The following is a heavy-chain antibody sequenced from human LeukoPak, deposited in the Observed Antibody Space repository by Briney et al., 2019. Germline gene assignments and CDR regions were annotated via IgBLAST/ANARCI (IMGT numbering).Heavy chain of an antibody. CDR1: GFTFSSYS. CDR3: ARARDGYNYYPFDY. V-gene: IGHV3-21*04. CDR2: ISSSSSYI. J-gene: IGHJ4*02. Sequence: PGGSLRLSCAASGFTFSSYSMTWVRQAPGKGLEWVSSISSSSSYIYYADSVKGRFTISRDNAKNSLYLQMNSLRAEDTAVYFCARARDGYNYYPFDYWGQGTLVTVSS. D-gene: IGHD5-24*01.